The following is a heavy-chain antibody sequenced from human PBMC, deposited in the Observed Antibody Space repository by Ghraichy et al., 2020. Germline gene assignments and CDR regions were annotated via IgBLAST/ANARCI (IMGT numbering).Heavy chain of an antibody. CDR2: INTNTGNP. CDR3: ARDASGYYHYYFDY. V-gene: IGHV7-4-1*02. CDR1: GYTFTSYA. J-gene: IGHJ4*02. Sequence: ASVKVSCKASGYTFTSYAMNWVRQAPGQGLEWMGWINTNTGNPTYAQGFTGRFVFSLDTSVSTAYLQISSLKAEDTAVYYCARDASGYYHYYFDYWGQGTLVTVSS. D-gene: IGHD3-22*01.